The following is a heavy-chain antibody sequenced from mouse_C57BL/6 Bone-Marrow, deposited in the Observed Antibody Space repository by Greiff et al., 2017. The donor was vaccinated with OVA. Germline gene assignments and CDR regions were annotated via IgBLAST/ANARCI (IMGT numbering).Heavy chain of an antibody. V-gene: IGHV5-9*01. J-gene: IGHJ3*01. CDR3: ASPGAY. CDR1: GFTFRSYT. CDR2: ISGGGGNT. Sequence: EVQGVVSGGGLVKPGGSLKLSCAASGFTFRSYTMSWVRQTPEKRLEWVATISGGGGNTYYPDSVKGRFTISRDNAKNTLYLQMSSLRSEDTALYYCASPGAYWGQGTLVTVSA.